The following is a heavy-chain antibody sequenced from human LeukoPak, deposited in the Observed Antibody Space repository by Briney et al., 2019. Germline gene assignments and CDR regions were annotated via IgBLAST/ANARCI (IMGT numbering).Heavy chain of an antibody. CDR3: ARLAATVFDY. J-gene: IGHJ4*02. CDR2: IYYSGST. D-gene: IGHD4-17*01. CDR1: GGSISSYY. Sequence: SETLSLTCTVSGGSISSYYWSWIRQPPGKGLEWIGYIYYSGSTNYNPSLKSRVTISVDTSKNQFSLKLSSVTAADTAVYYCARLAATVFDYWGQGTLVTVSS. V-gene: IGHV4-59*01.